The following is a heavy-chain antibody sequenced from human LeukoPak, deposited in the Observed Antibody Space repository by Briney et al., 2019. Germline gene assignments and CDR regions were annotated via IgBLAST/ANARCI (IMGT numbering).Heavy chain of an antibody. CDR2: INPNSGGT. CDR1: GYTFTGYY. V-gene: IGHV1-2*02. CDR3: ARELSIVVVPAAKSSDY. J-gene: IGHJ4*02. D-gene: IGHD2-2*01. Sequence: GASVKVSCKASGYTFTGYYMHWVRQAPGQGLEWMGWINPNSGGTNYAQKFQGRVTMTRDTSISTAYMELSRLRSDDTAVYYCARELSIVVVPAAKSSDYWGQGTPVTVSS.